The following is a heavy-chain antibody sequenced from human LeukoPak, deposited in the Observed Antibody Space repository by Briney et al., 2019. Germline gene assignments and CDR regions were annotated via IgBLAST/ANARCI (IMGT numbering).Heavy chain of an antibody. D-gene: IGHD6-19*01. V-gene: IGHV3-21*01. CDR2: ISSSSSYI. CDR3: ARGKIAVAGRGAFDI. J-gene: IGHJ3*02. Sequence: GGSLRLSCAASGFTFSSYTMNWVRQAPGKGLEWVSSISSSSSYIYYADSVKGRFTISRDNAKNSLYLKMKSLRAEDTAVYYCARGKIAVAGRGAFDIWGQGTMVTVSS. CDR1: GFTFSSYT.